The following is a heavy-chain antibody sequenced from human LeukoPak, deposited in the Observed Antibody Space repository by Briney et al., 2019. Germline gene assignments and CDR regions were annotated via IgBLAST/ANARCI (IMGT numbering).Heavy chain of an antibody. CDR2: IYYSGRT. CDR1: SGSISSYY. D-gene: IGHD4-17*01. Sequence: SETLSLTCSVSSGSISSYYWSWIRQPPGKGLEWIGYIYYSGRTSYNPSLKSRVTISVDTSKNHFSLTLSSVTAADTAVYYCARERHEYGSFDYWGQGTLVTVSS. CDR3: ARERHEYGSFDY. V-gene: IGHV4-59*01. J-gene: IGHJ4*02.